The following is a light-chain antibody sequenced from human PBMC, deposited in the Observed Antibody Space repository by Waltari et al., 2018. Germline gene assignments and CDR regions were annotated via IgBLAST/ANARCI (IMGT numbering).Light chain of an antibody. CDR1: SSAVGRYTS. CDR3: SSKGGSNNLV. Sequence: QSALTQPPSASGSPGQSVTISCTGTSSAVGRYTSVSWFQQHPGKAPKLIIYEVSKRPSGVPDRFSGSKSGNTASLTVSGLQAEDEADYYCSSKGGSNNLVFGGGTKLTVL. CDR2: EVS. V-gene: IGLV2-8*01. J-gene: IGLJ3*02.